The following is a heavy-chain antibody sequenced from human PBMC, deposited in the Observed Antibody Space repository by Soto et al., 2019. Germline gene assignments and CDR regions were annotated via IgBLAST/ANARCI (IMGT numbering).Heavy chain of an antibody. J-gene: IGHJ6*02. CDR3: ARAYYYDSSGPTSYYYGMDV. CDR1: GGSISSYY. CDR2: IYTSGST. D-gene: IGHD3-22*01. Sequence: SETLSLTCTVSGGSISSYYWSWIRQPAGKGLEWIGRIYTSGSTNYNPSLKSRVTMSVDTSKNQFSLKLSSVTAADTAVYYCARAYYYDSSGPTSYYYGMDVWGQGTKVTVSS. V-gene: IGHV4-4*07.